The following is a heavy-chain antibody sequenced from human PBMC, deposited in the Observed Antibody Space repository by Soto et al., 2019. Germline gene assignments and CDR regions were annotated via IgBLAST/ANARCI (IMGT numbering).Heavy chain of an antibody. CDR1: GFMFSAYA. J-gene: IGHJ4*02. Sequence: GGSLRLSCAASGFMFSAYAMSWVRQAPGKGLEWLSSITSNSDHIDYADSVRGRFTVSRDNARKSLYLQMDSLGAEDTGVYYCATPYYYNHWGRGTLVTVS. CDR3: ATPYYYNH. V-gene: IGHV3-21*01. CDR2: ITSNSDHI.